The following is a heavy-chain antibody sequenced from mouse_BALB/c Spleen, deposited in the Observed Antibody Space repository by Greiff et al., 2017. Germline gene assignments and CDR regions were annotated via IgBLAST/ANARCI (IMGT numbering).Heavy chain of an antibody. CDR2: ISSGGSYT. D-gene: IGHD3-1*01. V-gene: IGHV5-6*01. Sequence: EVQRVESGGDLVKPGGSLKLSCAASGFTFSSYGMSWVRQTPDKRLEWVATISSGGSYTYYPDSVKGRFTISRDNAKNTLYLQMSSLKSEDTAMYYCARHSSGYYFDYWGQGTTLTVSS. J-gene: IGHJ2*01. CDR3: ARHSSGYYFDY. CDR1: GFTFSSYG.